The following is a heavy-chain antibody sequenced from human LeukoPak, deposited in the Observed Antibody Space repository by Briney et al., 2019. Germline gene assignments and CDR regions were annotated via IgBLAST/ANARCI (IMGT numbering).Heavy chain of an antibody. CDR2: ISSSSDYI. Sequence: GGSLRLSCAASEFTFNTYSMNWVRQAPGKGLEWVSSISSSSDYIYYADSVKGRFTISRDNSKNTLYLQMNSLRAEDTAVYYCAKGAPVDTAMVIDYWGQGTLVTVSS. D-gene: IGHD5-18*01. V-gene: IGHV3-21*01. CDR3: AKGAPVDTAMVIDY. CDR1: EFTFNTYS. J-gene: IGHJ4*02.